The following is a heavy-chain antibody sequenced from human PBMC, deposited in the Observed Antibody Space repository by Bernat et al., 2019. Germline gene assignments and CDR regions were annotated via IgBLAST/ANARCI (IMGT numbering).Heavy chain of an antibody. D-gene: IGHD3-10*01. CDR2: INHSGST. V-gene: IGHV4-34*01. CDR3: ATRAGLGFGELTPSGGWFDP. J-gene: IGHJ5*02. CDR1: GGSFSGYY. Sequence: QVQLQQWGAGLLKPSETLSLTCAVYGGSFSGYYWSWIRQPPGKGLEWIGEINHSGSTNYNPSLKCRVTISVDTSKSQFSLKLSSVTAADTAVYYCATRAGLGFGELTPSGGWFDPWGQGTLVTVSS.